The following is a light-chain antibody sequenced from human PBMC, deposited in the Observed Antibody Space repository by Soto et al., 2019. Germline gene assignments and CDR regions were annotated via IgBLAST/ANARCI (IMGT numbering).Light chain of an antibody. CDR3: SSYTSSSTVV. Sequence: QSALTQPASVSGSPGKSITISCTGTSSDVGGYNHVSWYQQHPGKAPKLIIHDVSDRPSGVSNRFSGSKSGNTASLTISGLQAEDEADYYCSSYTSSSTVVFGGGTKLTVL. CDR2: DVS. J-gene: IGLJ2*01. CDR1: SSDVGGYNH. V-gene: IGLV2-14*01.